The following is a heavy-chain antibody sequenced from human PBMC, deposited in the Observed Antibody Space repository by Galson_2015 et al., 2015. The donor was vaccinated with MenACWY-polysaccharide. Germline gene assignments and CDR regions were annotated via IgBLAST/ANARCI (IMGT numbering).Heavy chain of an antibody. CDR1: GFTFGDYA. Sequence: SLRLSCAASGFTFGDYAMVWFRQAPGKGLEWVGFIRCKASGETTGYAASVKGRFTISRDDSKSTAYLQMNSLQTEDTGIYYCTRDRPIDYWGPGTLVTVSS. CDR3: TRDRPIDY. CDR2: IRCKASGETT. V-gene: IGHV3-49*03. J-gene: IGHJ4*02.